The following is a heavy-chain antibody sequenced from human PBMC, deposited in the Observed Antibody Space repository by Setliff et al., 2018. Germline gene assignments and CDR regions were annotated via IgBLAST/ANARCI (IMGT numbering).Heavy chain of an antibody. CDR3: ASALSRRVAVAGKSQFDY. J-gene: IGHJ4*03. D-gene: IGHD6-19*01. V-gene: IGHV1-69*05. Sequence: ASVKVSCKASGGFSTHAISWVRQVPGQGLEWMGGIIPIVGTTDYAQNFQGRVTITTDESTSSAYLEMSNLRSEDTAVYYCASALSRRVAVAGKSQFDYWGQGTMVTVSS. CDR1: GGFSTHA. CDR2: IIPIVGTT.